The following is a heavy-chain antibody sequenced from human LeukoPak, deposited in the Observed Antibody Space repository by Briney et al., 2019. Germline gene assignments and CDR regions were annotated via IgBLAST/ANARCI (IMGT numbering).Heavy chain of an antibody. CDR2: INPNSGGT. V-gene: IGHV1-2*06. D-gene: IGHD6-19*01. CDR1: GYTFTGYY. Sequence: GASVKVSCKASGYTFTGYYMHWVRQAPGQGLEWVGRINPNSGGTNYAQKFQGRVTMTRDTSISTAYMELSRLRSDDTAVYYCARDIAVAGVPYFDYWGQGTLVTVSS. J-gene: IGHJ4*02. CDR3: ARDIAVAGVPYFDY.